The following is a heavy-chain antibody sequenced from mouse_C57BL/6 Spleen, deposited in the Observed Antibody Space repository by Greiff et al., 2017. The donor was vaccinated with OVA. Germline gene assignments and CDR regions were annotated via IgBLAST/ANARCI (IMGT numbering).Heavy chain of an antibody. Sequence: VQLQQSGAELVKPGASVKISCKASGYAFSSYWMNWVKQRPGKGLEWIGQIYPGDGDTNYNGKFKGKATLTADKSSSTAYMQLSSLTSEDSAVYFCSRSDYERYFDVWGTGTTVTVSS. CDR2: IYPGDGDT. J-gene: IGHJ1*03. CDR1: GYAFSSYW. CDR3: SRSDYERYFDV. V-gene: IGHV1-80*01. D-gene: IGHD1-1*01.